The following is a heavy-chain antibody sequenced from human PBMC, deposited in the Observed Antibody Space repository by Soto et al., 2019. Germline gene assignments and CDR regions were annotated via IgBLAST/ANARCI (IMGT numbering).Heavy chain of an antibody. CDR2: IYSGGST. CDR1: GFTVSSNY. CDR3: ARKYYGDYSYFDY. Sequence: EVQLVASGGGLVQPGGSLRLSCAASGFTVSSNYMSWVRQAPGKGLEWVSVIYSGGSTYYADSVKGRFTISRDNSKNTLYRQMNSLRAEDTAVYYCARKYYGDYSYFDYWGQGTLVTVSS. J-gene: IGHJ4*02. D-gene: IGHD4-17*01. V-gene: IGHV3-66*01.